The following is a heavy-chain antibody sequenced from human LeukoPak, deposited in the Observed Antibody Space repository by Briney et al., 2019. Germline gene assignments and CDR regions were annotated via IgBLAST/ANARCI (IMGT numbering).Heavy chain of an antibody. D-gene: IGHD6-19*01. CDR1: GGSFSGYY. J-gene: IGHJ5*02. Sequence: SETLSLTCAVYGGSFSGYYWSWIRQPPGKGLEWIGEINHSGSTNYNPSLKSRVTISVDTSKNQFSLKLSSVTAADTAVYYCARLSRHSLPGIAVECPWGQGTLVTVSS. CDR3: ARLSRHSLPGIAVECP. V-gene: IGHV4-34*01. CDR2: INHSGST.